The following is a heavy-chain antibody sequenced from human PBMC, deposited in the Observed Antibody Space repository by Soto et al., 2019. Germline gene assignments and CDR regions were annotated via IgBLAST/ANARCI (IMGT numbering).Heavy chain of an antibody. V-gene: IGHV4-39*02. CDR2: IYYTGTT. J-gene: IGHJ4*02. Sequence: QLQLQESGPGLVKPSETLSLTCTVSGGSISSSTYHWAWIRQPPGKGLEWIASIYYTGTTYYSPSLKSRVTMSVDTSKNHFSLKLSSVTAAETAVYYCSSERESASEHWGQGTLVTVYS. CDR3: SSERESASEH. CDR1: GGSISSSTYH.